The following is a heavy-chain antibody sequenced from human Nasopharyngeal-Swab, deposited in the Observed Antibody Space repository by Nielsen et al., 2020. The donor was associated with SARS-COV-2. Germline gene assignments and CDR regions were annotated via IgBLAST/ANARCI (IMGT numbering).Heavy chain of an antibody. V-gene: IGHV3-21*01. CDR1: GFTFSSYS. CDR2: ISSSSSYI. Sequence: LLLTCAASGFTFSSYSMNWVRQAPGKGLEWVSSISSSSSYIYYADSVKGRFTISRDNAKNSLYLQMNSLRAEDTAVYYCARGRSYSSSWYTEDYYYYMDVWGKGTTVTVSS. CDR3: ARGRSYSSSWYTEDYYYYMDV. D-gene: IGHD6-13*01. J-gene: IGHJ6*03.